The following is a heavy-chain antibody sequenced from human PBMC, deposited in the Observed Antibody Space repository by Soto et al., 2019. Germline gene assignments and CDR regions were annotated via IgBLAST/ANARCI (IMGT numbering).Heavy chain of an antibody. CDR3: ARDPGIVVVPAAIIDY. CDR1: GYTFTSYG. CDR2: ISAYNGNT. D-gene: IGHD2-2*01. Sequence: ASVKVSCKASGYTFTSYGISWVRQAPGQGLEWMGWISAYNGNTNYAQKLQGRVTMTTDTSTSTAYMELRSLRSDDTAVYYCARDPGIVVVPAAIIDYWGQGTLDTVSS. J-gene: IGHJ4*02. V-gene: IGHV1-18*01.